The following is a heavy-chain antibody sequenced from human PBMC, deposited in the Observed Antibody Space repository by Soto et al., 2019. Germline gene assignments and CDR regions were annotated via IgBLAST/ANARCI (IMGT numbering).Heavy chain of an antibody. CDR3: AYGGSYEGYFDY. CDR1: GGSISGSY. V-gene: IGHV4-59*01. Sequence: SETLSLTCSVSGGSISGSYWSWIRQSPGKGLEWLGYVYYTGSTNYSPSLRSRVSISVDTSKNQFSLKLSSVTAADTAVYYCAYGGSYEGYFDYWGQGALVTVSS. CDR2: VYYTGST. D-gene: IGHD2-15*01. J-gene: IGHJ4*02.